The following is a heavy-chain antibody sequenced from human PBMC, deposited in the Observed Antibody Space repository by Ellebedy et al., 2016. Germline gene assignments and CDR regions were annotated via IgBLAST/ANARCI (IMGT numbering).Heavy chain of an antibody. J-gene: IGHJ4*02. CDR3: ARGGSGDIVVVVAAIALDY. Sequence: GESLKISCAASGFTFSSYNMNWVRQAPGKGLEWVSSISSSSSYIYYADSVKGRFTISRDNAKNSLYLQMNSLRVEDTAVYYCARGGSGDIVVVVAAIALDYWGQGTLVTVSS. D-gene: IGHD2-15*01. CDR2: ISSSSSYI. CDR1: GFTFSSYN. V-gene: IGHV3-21*04.